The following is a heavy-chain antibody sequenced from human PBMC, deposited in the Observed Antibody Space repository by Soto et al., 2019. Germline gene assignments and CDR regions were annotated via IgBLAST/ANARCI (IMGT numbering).Heavy chain of an antibody. CDR2: ISHSGST. J-gene: IGHJ4*02. CDR1: GGSFSGYY. CDR3: ASRRVVATLDY. Sequence: QVQLQQWGAGLLKPSETLSLTCAVSGGSFSGYYWSLIRQPPVKGLEWIGEISHSGSTNYNPPRKSRVTISVDKYKNHFSLKLSYVTAADTAVYYCASRRVVATLDYWGQGTLVTVSS. D-gene: IGHD5-12*01. V-gene: IGHV4-34*01.